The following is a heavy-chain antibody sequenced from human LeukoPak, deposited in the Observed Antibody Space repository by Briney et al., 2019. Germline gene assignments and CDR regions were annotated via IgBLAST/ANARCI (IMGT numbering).Heavy chain of an antibody. CDR3: ARHNWNDGFDY. D-gene: IGHD1-1*01. Sequence: SETLSLTCTVSGGSISSSSYYWGWIRQPPGKGLEWIGSIYYSGSDYYNPSLRSRVTRSVDTSNNQFSLKLNSVTAADTAVYYCARHNWNDGFDYWGQGTLVTVSS. V-gene: IGHV4-39*01. J-gene: IGHJ4*02. CDR1: GGSISSSSYY. CDR2: IYYSGSD.